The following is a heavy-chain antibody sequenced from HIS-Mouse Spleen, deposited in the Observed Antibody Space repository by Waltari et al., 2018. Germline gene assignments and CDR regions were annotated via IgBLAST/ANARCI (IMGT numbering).Heavy chain of an antibody. V-gene: IGHV4-38-2*02. CDR2: IYHSGST. D-gene: IGHD6-13*01. Sequence: QVQLQESGPGLVKPSETLSLTCTVSGYSISSGYYWGWIRQPPGKGLEWIGSIYHSGSTYYDPSLKRRVTIAVDTSKNQFSLKLRCVTAADTAVYYCARALEYSSSWYYYYYGMDVWGQGTTVTVSS. J-gene: IGHJ6*02. CDR1: GYSISSGYY. CDR3: ARALEYSSSWYYYYYGMDV.